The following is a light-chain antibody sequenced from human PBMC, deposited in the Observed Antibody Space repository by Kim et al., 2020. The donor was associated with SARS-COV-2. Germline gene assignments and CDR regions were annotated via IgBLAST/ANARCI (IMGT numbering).Light chain of an antibody. V-gene: IGLV2-14*03. CDR3: SSYTSSSAWV. CDR2: YVN. J-gene: IGLJ3*02. Sequence: QSALTQPASVSGSPGQSITISCAGTSRDVGGYNYVSWYKQHPGKAPKLMIYYVNIRPSGVSNRFSGSKSGNTASLTISGLQAEDEGDYFCSSYTSSSAWVFGGGTQLTVL. CDR1: SRDVGGYNY.